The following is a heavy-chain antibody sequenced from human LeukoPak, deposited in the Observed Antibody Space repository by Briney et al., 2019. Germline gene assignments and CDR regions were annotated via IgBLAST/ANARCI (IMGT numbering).Heavy chain of an antibody. CDR3: VRRDTGWNYFDY. CDR2: IYYTGKI. D-gene: IGHD6-19*01. V-gene: IGHV4-59*08. Sequence: SATLSLTCAVSGGSINSHYWGWIRQPPGKGLQWIGDIYYTGKINYNPSLKSRVTITLDTSKDHLSLNLTSVLAADTAIYYCVRRDTGWNYFDYWGQGILVTVSS. J-gene: IGHJ4*02. CDR1: GGSINSHY.